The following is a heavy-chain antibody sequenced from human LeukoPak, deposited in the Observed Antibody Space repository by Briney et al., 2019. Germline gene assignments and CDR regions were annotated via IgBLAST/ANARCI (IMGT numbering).Heavy chain of an antibody. J-gene: IGHJ4*02. CDR3: AKQDCGGDCSIFDY. D-gene: IGHD2-21*02. CDR1: GFTFSSYA. Sequence: PGGSLRVSCAASGFTFSSYAMSWVRQAPGKGLEWVSAISGSGGSTYYADSVKGRFTISRDNSKNTLYLQMNSLRAEDAAVYYCAKQDCGGDCSIFDYWGQGTLVTVSS. CDR2: ISGSGGST. V-gene: IGHV3-23*01.